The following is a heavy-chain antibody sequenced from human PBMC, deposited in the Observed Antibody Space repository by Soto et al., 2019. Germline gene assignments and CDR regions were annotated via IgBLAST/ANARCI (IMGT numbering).Heavy chain of an antibody. CDR1: GDSVSSNSAA. V-gene: IGHV6-1*01. Sequence: SQTLSLTCAISGDSVSSNSAAWNWIRHSPSRGLEWLGRTYYRSKWYNAYAVSLRGRITINPDTTKNQFSLQLNSATPDDTAVYYCATWRYDYWGQGTLVTVSS. J-gene: IGHJ4*02. CDR3: ATWRYDY. CDR2: TYYRSKWYN.